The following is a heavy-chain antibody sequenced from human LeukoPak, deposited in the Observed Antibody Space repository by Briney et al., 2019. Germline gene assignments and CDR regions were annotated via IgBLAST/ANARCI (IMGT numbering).Heavy chain of an antibody. D-gene: IGHD1-14*01. CDR2: ISGPGETT. Sequence: PGGSLRLSCAVSGFTFSTYVMSWVRQAPGKGLEWVSVISGPGETTYYADSVKGRFTISRDNSMNMLYLQMNSLRAEDTAVYYCARHVAIGIRAFDFWGQGTMVTVSS. CDR1: GFTFSTYV. V-gene: IGHV3-23*01. CDR3: ARHVAIGIRAFDF. J-gene: IGHJ3*01.